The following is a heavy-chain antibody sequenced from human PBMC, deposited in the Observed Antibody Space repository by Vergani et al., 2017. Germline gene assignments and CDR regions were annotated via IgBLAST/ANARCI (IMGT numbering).Heavy chain of an antibody. V-gene: IGHV4-31*03. CDR1: GDSISSGDYY. Sequence: QVQLQESGPGLVKPSQTLSLTCTVSGDSISSGDYYWSWIRQHPGKGLEWIGYIYYSGSTYYNPSLKRRVTISVDTSKNQFSLELSSVTAADTAVYHCAXSHCSSTSCPHNTWFDPGGQGTLVTVSS. CDR3: AXSHCSSTSCPHNTWFDP. D-gene: IGHD2-2*01. J-gene: IGHJ5*02. CDR2: IYYSGST.